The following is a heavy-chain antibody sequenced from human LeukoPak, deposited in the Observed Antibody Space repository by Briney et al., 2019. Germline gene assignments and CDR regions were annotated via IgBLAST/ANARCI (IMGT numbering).Heavy chain of an antibody. CDR2: ISSNGGST. J-gene: IGHJ4*02. CDR1: GFTFSSYA. CDR3: ARGRVVPAAPTFDY. D-gene: IGHD2-2*01. Sequence: PGGSLRLSCAASGFTFSSYAMHWVRQAPGKGLEYVSAISSNGGSTYYANSVKGRFTISRDNSKNTLYLQMGSLRAEDKAVYYCARGRVVPAAPTFDYWGQGTLVTVSP. V-gene: IGHV3-64*01.